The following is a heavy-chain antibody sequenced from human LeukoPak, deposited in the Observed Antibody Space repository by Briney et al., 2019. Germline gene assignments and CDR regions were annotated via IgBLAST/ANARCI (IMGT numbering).Heavy chain of an antibody. D-gene: IGHD6-25*01. Sequence: SVKVSCKASGGTFSSYAISWVRQAPGQGLEWMGGIIPIFGTANYAQKFQGRVAITTDESTSTAYMELSSLRSEDTAVYYCARAAATALHFDYWGQGTLVTVSS. CDR1: GGTFSSYA. J-gene: IGHJ4*02. CDR3: ARAAATALHFDY. CDR2: IIPIFGTA. V-gene: IGHV1-69*05.